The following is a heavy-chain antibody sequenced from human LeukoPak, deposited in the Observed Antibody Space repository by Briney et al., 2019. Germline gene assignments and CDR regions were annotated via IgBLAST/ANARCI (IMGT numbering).Heavy chain of an antibody. CDR2: ISSSSSYI. CDR1: GFTFSSYS. Sequence: GGSLRLSCAASGFTFSSYSTNWVRQAPGKGLEWVSSISSSSSYIYYADSVKGRFTISRDNAKNSLYLQMNSLRAEDTAVYYRARDPPTYYYGSGRGAFDIWGQGTMVTVSS. J-gene: IGHJ3*02. D-gene: IGHD3-10*01. CDR3: ARDPPTYYYGSGRGAFDI. V-gene: IGHV3-21*01.